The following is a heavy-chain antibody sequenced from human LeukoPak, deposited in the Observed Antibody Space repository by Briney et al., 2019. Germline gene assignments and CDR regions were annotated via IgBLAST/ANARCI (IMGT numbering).Heavy chain of an antibody. CDR3: ARSIVVVPAAPSDY. CDR2: ISSSSSYI. Sequence: GGSLRLSCAASGFTFNTYSMNWVRQAPGKGLEWVSSISSSSSYIYYADSVKGRFTISRDNAKNSLYLQMNSLRAEDTAVYYCARSIVVVPAAPSDYWGQGTLVTVSS. D-gene: IGHD2-2*01. J-gene: IGHJ4*02. CDR1: GFTFNTYS. V-gene: IGHV3-21*01.